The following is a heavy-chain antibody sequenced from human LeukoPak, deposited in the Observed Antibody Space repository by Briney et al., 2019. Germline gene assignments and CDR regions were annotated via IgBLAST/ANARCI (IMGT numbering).Heavy chain of an antibody. CDR3: AKRFRGVHDAFDI. D-gene: IGHD3-10*01. J-gene: IGHJ3*02. CDR2: ISGSGGST. V-gene: IGHV3-23*01. Sequence: GGSLRLSCAASVFTFSSYAMSWVRQAPGEGREWVSAISGSGGSTYYADSVKGRFTISRDNSKNTLYLQMNSLRAEDTAVYYCAKRFRGVHDAFDIWGQGTMVTVSS. CDR1: VFTFSSYA.